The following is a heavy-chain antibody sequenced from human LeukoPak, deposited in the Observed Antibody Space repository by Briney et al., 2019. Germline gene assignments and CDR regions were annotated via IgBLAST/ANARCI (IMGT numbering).Heavy chain of an antibody. Sequence: GASVKVSCKASGYTFTGYYMHWVRQARGQGLEWMGWINPNSGGTNYAQKFQGRVTMTRDTSISTAYMELSRLRSDDTAVYYCARVPAAIYYGMDVWCQATTVTVSS. CDR2: INPNSGGT. CDR1: GYTFTGYY. D-gene: IGHD2-2*01. J-gene: IGHJ6*02. CDR3: ARVPAAIYYGMDV. V-gene: IGHV1-2*02.